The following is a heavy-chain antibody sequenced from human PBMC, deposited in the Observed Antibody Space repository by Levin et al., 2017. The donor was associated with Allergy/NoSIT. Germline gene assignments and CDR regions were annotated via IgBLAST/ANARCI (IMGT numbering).Heavy chain of an antibody. V-gene: IGHV3-72*01. D-gene: IGHD4-11*01. CDR2: SRNKARGYTT. CDR3: TRAATGNYISDY. CDR1: GFIFSDYY. Sequence: GGSLRLSCAASGFIFSDYYMDWVRQAPGKGLEWIARSRNKARGYTTEYAASVKGSFTVSRDDSTRSLYLQVNSLKSEDTAVYYCTRAATGNYISDYWGQGTLVTVSS. J-gene: IGHJ4*02.